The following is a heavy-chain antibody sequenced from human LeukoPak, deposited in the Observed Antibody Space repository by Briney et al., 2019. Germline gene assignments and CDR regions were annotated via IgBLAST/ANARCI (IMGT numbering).Heavy chain of an antibody. J-gene: IGHJ5*02. D-gene: IGHD6-19*01. CDR1: GGSISSYY. V-gene: IGHV4-59*01. CDR2: IYYSGST. Sequence: SETLSLTCTVSGGSISSYYWSWIRQPPGKGLEWIAYIYYSGSTSYNPSLKSRVTISVDTSKNQISLKLSSVTAADTAVYYCAREAAVAGIIGPWGQGTLVTVSS. CDR3: AREAAVAGIIGP.